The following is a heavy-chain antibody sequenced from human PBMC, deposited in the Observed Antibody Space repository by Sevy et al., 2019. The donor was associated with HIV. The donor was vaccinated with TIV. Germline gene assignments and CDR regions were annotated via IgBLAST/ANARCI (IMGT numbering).Heavy chain of an antibody. CDR1: GFTFSNAW. D-gene: IGHD3-22*01. J-gene: IGHJ3*02. V-gene: IGHV3-15*01. Sequence: GGSLRLSCAASGFTFSNAWMSWIRQAPGKGLEWVGHIKSKTDGGTTDYAAPVKGRFTISRDDSKNTLYLQMNGLKTEDTAVYYCTTGGGYDYDSSGYYYKAFDIWGQGTMVTVSS. CDR3: TTGGGYDYDSSGYYYKAFDI. CDR2: IKSKTDGGTT.